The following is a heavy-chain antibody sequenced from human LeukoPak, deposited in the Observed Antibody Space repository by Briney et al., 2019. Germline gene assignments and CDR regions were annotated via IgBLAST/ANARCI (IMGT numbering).Heavy chain of an antibody. J-gene: IGHJ4*02. CDR1: GFTFSDSA. Sequence: GGSLRLSCAASGFTFSDSAIHWVCQASGKGLEWVGRIRSKANNYATAYAASVEGRFTLSRDDSQNTLYLQMNSLRAEDTAVYYCAKDTSGSYFTGDFWGQGTLVPVSS. CDR3: AKDTSGSYFTGDF. CDR2: IRSKANNYAT. V-gene: IGHV3-73*01. D-gene: IGHD3-22*01.